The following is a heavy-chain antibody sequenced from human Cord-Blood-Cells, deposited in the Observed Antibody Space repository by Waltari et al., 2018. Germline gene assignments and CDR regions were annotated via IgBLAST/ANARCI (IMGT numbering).Heavy chain of an antibody. CDR2: INHSGRT. CDR1: GGSFSGYY. CDR3: ARVNGSGSYYDY. Sequence: QVQLQQWGAGLLKPSETLSLTCAVYGGSFSGYYWSWIRQPPGKGLEWIGEINHSGRTNYNPSLKSRVTISVDTSKNQFSLKLSSVTAADTAVYYCARVNGSGSYYDYWGQGTLVTVSS. V-gene: IGHV4-34*01. D-gene: IGHD3-10*01. J-gene: IGHJ4*02.